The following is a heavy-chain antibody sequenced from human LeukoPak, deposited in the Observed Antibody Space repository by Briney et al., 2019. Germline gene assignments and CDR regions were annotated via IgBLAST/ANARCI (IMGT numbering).Heavy chain of an antibody. J-gene: IGHJ6*02. V-gene: IGHV1-8*01. D-gene: IGHD3-3*01. CDR3: ARGGRQLSGYYTSYGMDV. CDR1: GYTFTSYD. Sequence: ASVKVSCKASGYTFTSYDINWVRQATGQGLEWMGWMNPNSGNTGYAQKFQGRVTMTRNTSISTAYMELSSLRSEDTAVYYCARGGRQLSGYYTSYGMDVWGQGTTVTVSS. CDR2: MNPNSGNT.